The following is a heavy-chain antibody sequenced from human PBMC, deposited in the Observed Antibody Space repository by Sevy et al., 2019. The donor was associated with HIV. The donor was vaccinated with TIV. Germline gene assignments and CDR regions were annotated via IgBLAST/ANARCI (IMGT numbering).Heavy chain of an antibody. CDR2: IDSGGST. CDR1: GFTVSGNY. CDR3: ARDRYYDASGYYYYYYGMDV. V-gene: IGHV3-66*01. Sequence: GGSLRLSCEASGFTVSGNYMAWVRLAPGKGLEWVSLIDSGGSTYYADSVEGRFSIYRDNAKNTLYLQMKHLRDEDATVYFCARDRYYDASGYYYYYYGMDVWGQGTTVTVSS. J-gene: IGHJ6*02. D-gene: IGHD3-22*01.